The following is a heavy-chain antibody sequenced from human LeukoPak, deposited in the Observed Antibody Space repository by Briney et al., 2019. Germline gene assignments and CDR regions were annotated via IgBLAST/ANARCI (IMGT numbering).Heavy chain of an antibody. V-gene: IGHV3-21*01. D-gene: IGHD6-6*01. Sequence: GGSLRLSCAASGFTFSSYSMNWVRQAPGKGLEWVSSISSRSSYIYYADLVKGRFTISRDNAKNSLYLQMNSLRAEDTAVYYCARGQLVSFDYWGQGTLVTVSS. CDR2: ISSRSSYI. CDR3: ARGQLVSFDY. J-gene: IGHJ4*02. CDR1: GFTFSSYS.